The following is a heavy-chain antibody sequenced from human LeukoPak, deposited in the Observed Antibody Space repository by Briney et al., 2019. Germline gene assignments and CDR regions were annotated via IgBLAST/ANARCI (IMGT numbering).Heavy chain of an antibody. CDR2: ISAYNGNT. Sequence: WASVKVSCKASGYTFTSYGISWVRQAPGQGLEWMGWISAYNGNTNYAQKLQGRVTMTTDTSTSTAYMELRSLRSDDTAVYYCAREPRTRPSTSGSEYFQHWGQGTLVTVSS. D-gene: IGHD1-1*01. V-gene: IGHV1-18*01. J-gene: IGHJ1*01. CDR1: GYTFTSYG. CDR3: AREPRTRPSTSGSEYFQH.